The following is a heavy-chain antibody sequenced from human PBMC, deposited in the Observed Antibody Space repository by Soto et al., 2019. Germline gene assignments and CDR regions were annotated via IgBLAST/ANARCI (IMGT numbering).Heavy chain of an antibody. Sequence: LRLSCAASGFSFSDYYMSWIRQAPGKGLEWVSYISSSGDTKLYAESVKGRFTISRDNAKSSLYLQMNSLRAEDTAVYYCAREYCSGGSCYQYFQHWGQGTLVTVSS. CDR3: AREYCSGGSCYQYFQH. CDR2: ISSSGDTK. V-gene: IGHV3-11*01. D-gene: IGHD2-15*01. J-gene: IGHJ1*01. CDR1: GFSFSDYY.